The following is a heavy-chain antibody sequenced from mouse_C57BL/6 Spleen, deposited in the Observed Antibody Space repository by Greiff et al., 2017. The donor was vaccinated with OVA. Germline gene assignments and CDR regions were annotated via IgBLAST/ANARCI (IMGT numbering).Heavy chain of an antibody. CDR2: IYPRSGNT. CDR1: GYTFTSYG. CDR3: ASGGYYDYDEGYAMDY. Sequence: QVHVKQSGAELARPGASVKLSCKASGYTFTSYGISWVKQRTGQGLEWIGEIYPRSGNTYYNEKFKGKATLTADKSSSTAYMELRSLTSEDSAVYFCASGGYYDYDEGYAMDYWGQGTSVTVSS. D-gene: IGHD2-4*01. V-gene: IGHV1-81*01. J-gene: IGHJ4*01.